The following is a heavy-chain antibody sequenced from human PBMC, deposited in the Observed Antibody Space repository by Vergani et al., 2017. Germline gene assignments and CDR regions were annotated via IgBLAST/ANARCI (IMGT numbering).Heavy chain of an antibody. V-gene: IGHV3-30*18. D-gene: IGHD3-9*01. Sequence: QVQLVESGGGVVQPGRSLRLSCAASGFTFSSYGMHWVRQAPGKGLEWVAVISYDGSNKYYADSVKGRFTISRDNSKNTLYLQMNSLRAEDTAVYYCAKSDDNDYWGQGTLVTVSS. CDR1: GFTFSSYG. J-gene: IGHJ4*02. CDR3: AKSDDNDY. CDR2: ISYDGSNK.